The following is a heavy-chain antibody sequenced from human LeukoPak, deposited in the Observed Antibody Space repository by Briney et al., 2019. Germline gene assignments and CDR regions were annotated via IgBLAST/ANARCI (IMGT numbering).Heavy chain of an antibody. CDR3: ARERPGMDYMDV. Sequence: PGGSLRLSCAASGFTVSSNYMSWVRRAPGKGLEWVSVIYSGGSTYYADSVKGRFTISRDNSKNTLYLQMNSLRAEDTAVYYCARERPGMDYMDVWGKGTTVTVSS. V-gene: IGHV3-53*01. CDR2: IYSGGST. CDR1: GFTVSSNY. J-gene: IGHJ6*03.